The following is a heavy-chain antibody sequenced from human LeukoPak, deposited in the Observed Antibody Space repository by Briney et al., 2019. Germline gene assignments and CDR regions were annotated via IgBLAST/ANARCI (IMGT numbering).Heavy chain of an antibody. CDR3: AGSYSSSWYGVDY. D-gene: IGHD6-13*01. CDR1: GFTFSSYS. J-gene: IGHJ4*02. Sequence: GGSLRLSCAASGFTFSSYSMNWVRQAPGKGLEWVSYISSSSSTIYYADSVKGRFTISRDNAKNPLYLQMNSLRAEDTAVYYCAGSYSSSWYGVDYWGQGTLVTVSS. CDR2: ISSSSSTI. V-gene: IGHV3-48*01.